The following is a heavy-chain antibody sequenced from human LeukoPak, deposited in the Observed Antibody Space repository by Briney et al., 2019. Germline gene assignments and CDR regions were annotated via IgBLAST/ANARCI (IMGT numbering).Heavy chain of an antibody. J-gene: IGHJ4*02. Sequence: ASVKLSCKASGYTFTTYDINWVRQATGLRLEWMGWMNPKSGNAGYAQKFQRRVTMTRNTSMSTAYMELSSLRSEDTAVYYCARANYYGSGKKDLDYWGQGTLVTVPS. CDR1: GYTFTTYD. V-gene: IGHV1-8*01. CDR2: MNPKSGNA. CDR3: ARANYYGSGKKDLDY. D-gene: IGHD3-10*01.